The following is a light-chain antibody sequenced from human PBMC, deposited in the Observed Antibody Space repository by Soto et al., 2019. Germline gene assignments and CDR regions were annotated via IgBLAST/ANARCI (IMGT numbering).Light chain of an antibody. J-gene: IGLJ1*01. V-gene: IGLV2-14*01. CDR3: SSYTSSSTLV. CDR1: SSDVGGYNY. Sequence: QPVLTQPASVSGSPGQSITLSCTGTSSDVGGYNYVSWYQQHPGKAPKLMIYDVSNRPSGVSNRFSGSKSGNTASLTISGLQAEGEADYYCSSYTSSSTLVFGTGTKVTVL. CDR2: DVS.